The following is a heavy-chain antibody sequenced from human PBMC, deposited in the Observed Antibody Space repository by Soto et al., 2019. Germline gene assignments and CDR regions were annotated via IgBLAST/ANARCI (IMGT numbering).Heavy chain of an antibody. CDR2: IHPGGSDT. V-gene: IGHV5-51*01. Sequence: GESQKISCNTSGYSFVSFWIGWVRQMPGQGLEWMGVIHPGGSDTRYSPAFEGLVTISADRSTNTAYLQWSSLKASDTAMYYCARRPFRGAAADYWGQGTLVTVSS. J-gene: IGHJ4*02. CDR3: ARRPFRGAAADY. D-gene: IGHD6-25*01. CDR1: GYSFVSFW.